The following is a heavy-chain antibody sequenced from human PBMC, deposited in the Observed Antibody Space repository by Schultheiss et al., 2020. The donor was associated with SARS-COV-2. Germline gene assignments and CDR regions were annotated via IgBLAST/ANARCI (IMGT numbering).Heavy chain of an antibody. CDR1: GGSFSGYY. CDR3: ARDSELAVAGSWFDP. Sequence: SQTLSLTCAVYGGSFSGYYWSWIRQPPGKGLEWIGYIYYSGSTNYNPSLKSRVTISVDTSKNQFSLKLSSVTAADTAVYYCARDSELAVAGSWFDPWGQGTLVTVSS. V-gene: IGHV4-59*01. D-gene: IGHD6-19*01. J-gene: IGHJ5*02. CDR2: IYYSGST.